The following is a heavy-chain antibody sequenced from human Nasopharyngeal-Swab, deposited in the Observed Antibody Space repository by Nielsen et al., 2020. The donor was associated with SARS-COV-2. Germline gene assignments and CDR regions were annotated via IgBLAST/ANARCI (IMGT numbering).Heavy chain of an antibody. V-gene: IGHV1-18*01. CDR2: ISAYNGNT. CDR3: ARVMEMATILVGYYYYMDV. CDR1: GYTFTSYG. J-gene: IGHJ6*03. Sequence: GSVKVSCKASGYTFTSYGISWGRQAPGQGLEWMGWISAYNGNTNYAQKLQGRVTMTTDTSTSTAYMELRSLRSDDTAVYYCARVMEMATILVGYYYYMDVWGKGTTVTVSS. D-gene: IGHD5-24*01.